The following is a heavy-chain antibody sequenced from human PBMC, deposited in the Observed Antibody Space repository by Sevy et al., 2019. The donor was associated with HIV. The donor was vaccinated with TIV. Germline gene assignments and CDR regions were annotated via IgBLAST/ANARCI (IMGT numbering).Heavy chain of an antibody. D-gene: IGHD3-3*01. CDR2: IIPIFGTA. CDR1: GGTFSSYA. J-gene: IGHJ6*03. CDR3: ARAIFGVVNEGGYYYYMDV. V-gene: IGHV1-69*06. Sequence: ASVKVSCKASGGTFSSYAISWVRQAPGQGLEWMGGIIPIFGTANYAQKSQGRVTITADKSTSTAYMELSSLRSEDTAVYYCARAIFGVVNEGGYYYYMDVWGKGTTVTVS.